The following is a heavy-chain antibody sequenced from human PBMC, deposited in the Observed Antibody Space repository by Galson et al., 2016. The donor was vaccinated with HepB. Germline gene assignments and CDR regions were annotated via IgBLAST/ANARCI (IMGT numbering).Heavy chain of an antibody. CDR3: ARGRGITDRYYYFYYGMDV. Sequence: SLRLSCATSGFAFSTYDMHWVRQAPGKGLEWVAVISFDGTNKYYAESVKGRFTISRDTSKNTVFLQMTSLRGEDTAVYYCARGRGITDRYYYFYYGMDVWGQGTAVTVPS. D-gene: IGHD3-16*01. CDR1: GFAFSTYD. J-gene: IGHJ6*02. CDR2: ISFDGTNK. V-gene: IGHV3-30-3*01.